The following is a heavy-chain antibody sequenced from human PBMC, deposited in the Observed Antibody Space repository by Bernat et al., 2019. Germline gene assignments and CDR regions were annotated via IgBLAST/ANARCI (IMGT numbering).Heavy chain of an antibody. CDR1: GFAFSTYA. CDR2: ISATSDTT. V-gene: IGHV3-23*01. Sequence: EVQLLESGGGLVQPGGSLRLSCAASGFAFSTYAMNWVRQAPGKGLEWVSSISATSDTTHYAASVKGRFVISRDNSRNTLSLQMDSLRAEDTAIYDCARDPRLGSEIDFWGLGTLVTVSS. D-gene: IGHD3-10*01. J-gene: IGHJ4*02. CDR3: ARDPRLGSEIDF.